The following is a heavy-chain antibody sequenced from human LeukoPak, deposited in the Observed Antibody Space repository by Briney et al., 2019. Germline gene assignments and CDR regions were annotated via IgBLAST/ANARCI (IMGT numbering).Heavy chain of an antibody. CDR2: INHSGST. CDR3: ARGPFPNYYYGMDV. V-gene: IGHV4-34*01. Sequence: SETLSLTCAVYGGSFSGYYWSWFGHPPGKGLEGIGEINHSGSTNYNPSLKSRVTISVDTSKNQFSLKLSSATAADTAVYYCARGPFPNYYYGMDVWGQGTTVTVSS. J-gene: IGHJ6*02. CDR1: GGSFSGYY. D-gene: IGHD2/OR15-2a*01.